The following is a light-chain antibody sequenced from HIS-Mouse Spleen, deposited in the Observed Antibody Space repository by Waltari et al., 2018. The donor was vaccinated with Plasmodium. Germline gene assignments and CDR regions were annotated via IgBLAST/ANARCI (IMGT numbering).Light chain of an antibody. CDR3: SSYTSSSTLVV. Sequence: QSALTQPASVSGSPGQSITISCTGTSSAVGGYTYVSWYQQHPGKAPKLMIYDVSNRPSGVSNRFSGSKSGNTASLTISGLQAEDEADYYCSSYTSSSTLVVFGTGTKVTVL. CDR2: DVS. J-gene: IGLJ1*01. CDR1: SSAVGGYTY. V-gene: IGLV2-14*03.